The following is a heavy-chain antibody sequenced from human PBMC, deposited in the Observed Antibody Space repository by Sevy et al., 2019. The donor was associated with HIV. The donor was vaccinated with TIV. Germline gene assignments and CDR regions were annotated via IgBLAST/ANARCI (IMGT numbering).Heavy chain of an antibody. Sequence: ASVKVSGKASGGTFSSFALSWVRQAPGQGLEWMGGIIPIFGTTKYAQKFQGRVTIIADESTRTAYMELSSLGSEDTAVYYCARPSYGSWRGYQNYFYHYGMDDWGPGTTVTVSS. D-gene: IGHD3-10*01. V-gene: IGHV1-69*13. CDR3: ARPSYGSWRGYQNYFYHYGMDD. CDR1: GGTFSSFA. CDR2: IIPIFGTT. J-gene: IGHJ6*02.